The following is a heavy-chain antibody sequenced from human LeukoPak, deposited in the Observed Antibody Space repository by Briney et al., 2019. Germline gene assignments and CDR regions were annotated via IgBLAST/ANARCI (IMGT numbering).Heavy chain of an antibody. J-gene: IGHJ4*02. CDR2: ISGSGFTT. Sequence: PGGSLRLSCAASGFSFSSYDMSWVRQAPGKGLEWVSGISGSGFTTHYADSVKGRFTVSRDNSKNTLYLQMNSLRAEDTAVYYCAKDGTWHGFYGPGTYYGAVYWGQGTLVAVSS. V-gene: IGHV3-23*01. D-gene: IGHD3-10*01. CDR1: GFSFSSYD. CDR3: AKDGTWHGFYGPGTYYGAVY.